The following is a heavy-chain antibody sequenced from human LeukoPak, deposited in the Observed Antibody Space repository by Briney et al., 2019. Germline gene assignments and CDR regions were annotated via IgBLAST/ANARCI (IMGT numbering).Heavy chain of an antibody. V-gene: IGHV3-30-3*01. J-gene: IGHJ4*02. CDR1: GFTFTNYV. Sequence: GGSLRLSCVVSGFTFTNYVVHWVRQAPGKGLEWVTLVSSDGGIKYYADSVKGRFTISRDNSKNTLYLQMNSLRAEDTAVYYCAKESYTRYYYDSSGTYFDYWGQGTLVTVSS. CDR3: AKESYTRYYYDSSGTYFDY. D-gene: IGHD3-22*01. CDR2: VSSDGGIK.